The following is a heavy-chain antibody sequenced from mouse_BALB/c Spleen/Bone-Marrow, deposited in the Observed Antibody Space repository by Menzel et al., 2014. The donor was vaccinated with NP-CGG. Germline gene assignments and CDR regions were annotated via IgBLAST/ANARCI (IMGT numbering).Heavy chain of an antibody. Sequence: QVQLQQPGPGLVAPSQSLSITCTVSGFSLTNYGVHWVRQPPGKGLEWLGVIWAGGSTNYNSALMSRLSISKDYSKSQVFLKMISLQTDDTAMYYCARVTSSAVGAMDYWGQGTSVTVSS. CDR2: IWAGGST. CDR1: GFSLTNYG. J-gene: IGHJ4*01. D-gene: IGHD3-2*02. V-gene: IGHV2-9*02. CDR3: ARVTSSAVGAMDY.